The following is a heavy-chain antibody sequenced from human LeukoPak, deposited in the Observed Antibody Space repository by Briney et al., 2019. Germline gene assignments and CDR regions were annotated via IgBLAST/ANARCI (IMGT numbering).Heavy chain of an antibody. CDR1: GYIFTGYY. J-gene: IGHJ4*02. Sequence: ASLKVSCKASGYIFTGYYIHWVRQAPGQGLEWLWRLNPNSGNTDCAQSLQRRVTMTRDTSTNTAYMDLSRLASDDTAVYYCYRGRPLGASTDVLHGDWGQGTLVTVSS. D-gene: IGHD5-24*01. V-gene: IGHV1-2*06. CDR2: LNPNSGNT. CDR3: YRGRPLGASTDVLHGD.